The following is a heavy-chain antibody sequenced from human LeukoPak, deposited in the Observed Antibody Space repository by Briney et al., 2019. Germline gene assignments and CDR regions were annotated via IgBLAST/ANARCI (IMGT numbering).Heavy chain of an antibody. D-gene: IGHD3-22*01. J-gene: IGHJ4*02. V-gene: IGHV3-23*01. CDR1: GITLSNYG. CDR3: AKRGVVIRVILGGFHKEAYYFDS. Sequence: GGSLRLSCAVSGITLSNYGMSWVRQAPGKGLEWVAGISDSGGGTNYADSVKGLFTISRDNPKNTLYLKMNSLRAEDTSVYFCAKRGVVIRVILGGFHKEAYYFDSWGQGALVTVSS. CDR2: ISDSGGGT.